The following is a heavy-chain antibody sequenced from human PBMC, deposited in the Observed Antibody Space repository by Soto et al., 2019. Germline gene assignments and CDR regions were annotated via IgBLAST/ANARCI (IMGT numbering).Heavy chain of an antibody. D-gene: IGHD3-22*01. V-gene: IGHV4-59*12. J-gene: IGHJ4*02. CDR1: GGSISSYY. CDR3: AGLYYDTRLLYFDY. CDR2: IYYSGST. Sequence: PSETLSLTCTVSGGSISSYYWSWIRQPPGKGLEWIGSIYYSGSTNYNPSLKSRVTISVDTSKNQFSLKLSSVTAADTAVYYCAGLYYDTRLLYFDYWGQGTLVTVSS.